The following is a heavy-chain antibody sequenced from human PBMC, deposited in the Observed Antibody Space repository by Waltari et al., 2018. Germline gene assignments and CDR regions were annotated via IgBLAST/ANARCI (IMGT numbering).Heavy chain of an antibody. J-gene: IGHJ5*02. V-gene: IGHV4-4*07. CDR2: IHISGRI. CDR1: GGSISDFY. CDR3: ARDYGQDWFDP. Sequence: QVQLQESGPGLVRPSETLSLTCTVSGGSISDFYWTWIRQPAGKGLEWIGRIHISGRIDYHPSLRSRASMSVDTSKNQFSLKLSSIIAADTAVYYCARDYGQDWFDPWGQGTLVTVSS. D-gene: IGHD3-10*01.